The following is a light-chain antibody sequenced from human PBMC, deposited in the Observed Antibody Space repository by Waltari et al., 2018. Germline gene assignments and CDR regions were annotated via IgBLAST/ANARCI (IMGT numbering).Light chain of an antibody. CDR1: QSVRSY. V-gene: IGKV3-11*01. CDR3: QHRSVWPLT. CDR2: DAS. Sequence: IVLTPSPATLSLFPGERATPSCRASQSVRSYLAWYQQKPGQAPRLLIYDASNRATGIPVRFSGSGSGTDFTLTISSLEPEDFAVYYCQHRSVWPLTLGGGTKVGIK. J-gene: IGKJ4*01.